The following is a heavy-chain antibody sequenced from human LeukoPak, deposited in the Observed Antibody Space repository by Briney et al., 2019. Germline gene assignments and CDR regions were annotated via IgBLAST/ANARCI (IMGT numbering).Heavy chain of an antibody. Sequence: GGSLRLXCAASGFTVSSNYMSWVRQAPGKGLEWVSVIYSGGSTYYADSVKGRFTISRDNSKNTLYLQMNSLRAEDTAVYYCARVRMTTVTTRLFYYYYYYMDVWGKGTTVTVSS. CDR2: IYSGGST. V-gene: IGHV3-53*01. CDR3: ARVRMTTVTTRLFYYYYYYMDV. CDR1: GFTVSSNY. D-gene: IGHD4-17*01. J-gene: IGHJ6*03.